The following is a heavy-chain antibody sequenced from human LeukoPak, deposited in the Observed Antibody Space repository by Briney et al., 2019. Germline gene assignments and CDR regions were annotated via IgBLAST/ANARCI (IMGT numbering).Heavy chain of an antibody. CDR3: AKGTSGWYVAPFDY. J-gene: IGHJ4*02. V-gene: IGHV3-30*02. CDR1: GFTFSSYG. D-gene: IGHD6-19*01. CDR2: IRYDGSNK. Sequence: GGSLRLSCAASGFTFSSYGMHWVRQAPGKGLEWVAFIRYDGSNKYYADSVKGRFTISRDNSKNTLYLQMNSLRAEDTAVYYCAKGTSGWYVAPFDYWGQGTLLTVSS.